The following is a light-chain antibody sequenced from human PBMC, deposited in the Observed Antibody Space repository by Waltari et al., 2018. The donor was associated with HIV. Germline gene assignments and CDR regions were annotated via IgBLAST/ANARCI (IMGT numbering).Light chain of an antibody. CDR2: EVS. V-gene: IGLV2-14*01. CDR3: SSFSSSSTPYV. J-gene: IGLJ1*01. CDR1: TSDVGGYNY. Sequence: QSGLTQPASVSGSPGQPLTISCTGTTSDVGGYNYVSWYQQHPGKAPKLIIYEVSNRPSGVSNRFSGSKSCNTASLTISGLQPEDETDYYCSSFSSSSTPYVFGTGTKVTVL.